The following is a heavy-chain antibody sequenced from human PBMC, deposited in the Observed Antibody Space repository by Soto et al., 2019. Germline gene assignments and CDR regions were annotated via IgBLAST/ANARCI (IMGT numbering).Heavy chain of an antibody. Sequence: EASVKVSCKASGYTFTSYDINWVRQATGQGLEWMGWMNPNRGNTGYAQKFQGRVTMTRNTSISTAYMELSSLRSEDTAVYYCARGRNKRIAAASFRDNWFDPWGQGTLLTVSS. CDR2: MNPNRGNT. CDR1: GYTFTSYD. CDR3: ARGRNKRIAAASFRDNWFDP. D-gene: IGHD6-13*01. V-gene: IGHV1-8*01. J-gene: IGHJ5*02.